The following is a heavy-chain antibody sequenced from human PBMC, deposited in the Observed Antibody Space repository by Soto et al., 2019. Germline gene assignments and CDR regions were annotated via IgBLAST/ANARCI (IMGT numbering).Heavy chain of an antibody. J-gene: IGHJ4*02. CDR2: IKYSGTT. CDR1: GGSISSSRCH. V-gene: IGHV4-39*01. Sequence: PSETLSLTCTVSGGSISSSRCHWGWIRQPPGKGLEWIASIKYSGTTFYNPSLKSRVTLSVDTSKNQFALKLSSVTAADTAVYYCARHVDSSGWSYFLFDYWGQGTLVTVSS. CDR3: ARHVDSSGWSYFLFDY. D-gene: IGHD6-19*01.